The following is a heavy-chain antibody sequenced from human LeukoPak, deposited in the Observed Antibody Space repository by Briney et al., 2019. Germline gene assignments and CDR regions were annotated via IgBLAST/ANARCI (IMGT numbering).Heavy chain of an antibody. V-gene: IGHV3-30*18. D-gene: IGHD3-16*01. CDR1: GFTFSSYG. Sequence: GGSLRLSCAASGFTFSSYGMHWVRQAPGKGLEWVAVISYDGSNKYYADSVKGRFTISRDNSKNTLYLQMNSMRAEDTAVYYCAKDPDDYVWGSSFGISAGYWGQGTLVTVSS. CDR2: ISYDGSNK. CDR3: AKDPDDYVWGSSFGISAGY. J-gene: IGHJ4*02.